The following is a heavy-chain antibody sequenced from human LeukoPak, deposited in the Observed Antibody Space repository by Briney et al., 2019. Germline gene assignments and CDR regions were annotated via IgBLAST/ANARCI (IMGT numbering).Heavy chain of an antibody. J-gene: IGHJ4*02. CDR2: ISERGGST. CDR1: GISLINYA. CDR3: AKRGVVIRGILVIGYHQEAYHYDF. V-gene: IGHV3-23*01. D-gene: IGHD3-10*01. Sequence: GGCLRLSCVVSGISLINYAMSWVRPAPGGGLEWVSYISERGGSTTYADSVKGRFTISRDTYLNTLYLQMNNLRAEDTVVYFCAKRGVVIRGILVIGYHQEAYHYDFWGQGVLVTVSS.